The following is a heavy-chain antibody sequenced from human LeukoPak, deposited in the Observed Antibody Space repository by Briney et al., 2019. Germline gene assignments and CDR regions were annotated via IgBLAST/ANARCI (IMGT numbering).Heavy chain of an antibody. D-gene: IGHD7-27*01. CDR1: GFTFSSYS. CDR3: AREKPLGKVFDY. CDR2: IGSSSSYI. J-gene: IGHJ4*02. Sequence: GGSLRLSCAASGFTFSSYSMSWVRQAPGKGLEWVSSIGSSSSYIYYADSVKGRFTISRDNAKNSLYLQMNSLRAEDTAVYYCAREKPLGKVFDYWGQGTLVTVSS. V-gene: IGHV3-21*01.